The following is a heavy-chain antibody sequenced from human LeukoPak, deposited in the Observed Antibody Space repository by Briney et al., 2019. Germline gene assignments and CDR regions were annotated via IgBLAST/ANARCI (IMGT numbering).Heavy chain of an antibody. Sequence: TSQTLSLTCTVSGGSISSGVYYWSWIRQHPGKGLEWIGYIYYSGSTYSNPSLKSRLTMSVDISKNQFSLKLSSVTAADTAVYYCASQETRYSIAASESWGQGTLVTVSS. CDR2: IYYSGST. D-gene: IGHD6-13*01. J-gene: IGHJ4*02. CDR1: GGSISSGVYY. CDR3: ASQETRYSIAASES. V-gene: IGHV4-31*03.